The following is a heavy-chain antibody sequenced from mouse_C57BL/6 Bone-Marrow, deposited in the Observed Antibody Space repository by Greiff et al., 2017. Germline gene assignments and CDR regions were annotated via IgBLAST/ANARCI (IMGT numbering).Heavy chain of an antibody. CDR1: GYTFTNYW. CDR3: ATGGSPAWFAY. CDR2: IYPGGGYT. J-gene: IGHJ3*01. Sequence: VKLMESGAELVRPGTSVKMSCKASGYTFTNYWIGWAKQRPGHGLEWIGDIYPGGGYTNYNEKFKGKATLTADKSSSTAYMQFSSLTSEDSAIYYCATGGSPAWFAYWGQGTLVTVSA. D-gene: IGHD1-1*02. V-gene: IGHV1-63*01.